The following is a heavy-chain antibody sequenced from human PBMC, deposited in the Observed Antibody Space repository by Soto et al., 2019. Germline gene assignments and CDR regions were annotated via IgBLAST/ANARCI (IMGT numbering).Heavy chain of an antibody. J-gene: IGHJ6*03. D-gene: IGHD3-3*01. Sequence: GGSLRLSCAASGFTFSSYAMSWVRQAPGKGLEWVSAISGSGGSTYYADSVKGRFTISRDNSKNTLYLQMNSLRAEDTAVYYCAKDNPGMFFGVVTTYYYYMDVWGKGTTVTVSS. V-gene: IGHV3-23*01. CDR2: ISGSGGST. CDR3: AKDNPGMFFGVVTTYYYYMDV. CDR1: GFTFSSYA.